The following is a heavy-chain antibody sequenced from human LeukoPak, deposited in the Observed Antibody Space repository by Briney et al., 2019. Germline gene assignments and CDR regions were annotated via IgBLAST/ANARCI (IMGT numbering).Heavy chain of an antibody. CDR2: IYYSGST. Sequence: SETLSLTCAVSGGSLISDNFYWGWIRQPPGKGLEWIGSIYYSGSTYYNPSLNRRVTISVDTSKNRSSLKMSSVTAADTAVYSCARLRGTYYWYFDYWGQGTLVTVSS. CDR3: ARLRGTYYWYFDY. D-gene: IGHD1-26*01. V-gene: IGHV4-39*01. J-gene: IGHJ4*02. CDR1: GGSLISDNFY.